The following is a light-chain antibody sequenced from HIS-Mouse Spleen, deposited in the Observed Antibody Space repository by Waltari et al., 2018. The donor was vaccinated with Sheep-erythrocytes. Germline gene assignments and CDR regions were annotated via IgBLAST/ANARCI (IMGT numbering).Light chain of an antibody. CDR3: QQSYSNPYT. V-gene: IGKV1-39*01. CDR1: QRISSY. Sequence: DIQMTQSPSSLSASVGDRVTITCRASQRISSYLNWYQQKPGKAPKLLIYAASSLQSGVPSRFSGSGSGTEFTLTISSLQPEDFATYYCQQSYSNPYTFGQGTKLEIK. CDR2: AAS. J-gene: IGKJ2*01.